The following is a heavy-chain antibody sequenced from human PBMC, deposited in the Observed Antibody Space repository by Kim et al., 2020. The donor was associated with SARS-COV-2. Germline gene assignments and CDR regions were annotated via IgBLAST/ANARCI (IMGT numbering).Heavy chain of an antibody. CDR3: ARVSLRYFDWAYGMDV. V-gene: IGHV1-8*01. J-gene: IGHJ6*02. CDR1: GYTFTSYD. CDR2: MNPNSGNT. Sequence: ASVKVSCKASGYTFTSYDINWVRQATGQGLEWMGWMNPNSGNTGYAQKFQGRVTMTRNTSISTAYMELGSLRSEDTAVYYCARVSLRYFDWAYGMDVWGQGTTVTVSS. D-gene: IGHD3-9*01.